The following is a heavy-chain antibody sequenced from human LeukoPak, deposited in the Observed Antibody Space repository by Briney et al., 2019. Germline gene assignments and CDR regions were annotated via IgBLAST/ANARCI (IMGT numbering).Heavy chain of an antibody. J-gene: IGHJ4*02. CDR3: ARDVYYGSGSPRLDY. CDR1: GFIFSSYW. Sequence: GGSLRLSCAASGFIFSSYWMHWVRHAPGKGLAWVSRINTDGSSTSYADSVKGRFTISRDNAKNTLYLQMNSLRAEDTAVYYCARDVYYGSGSPRLDYWGQGTLVTVSS. D-gene: IGHD3-10*01. CDR2: INTDGSST. V-gene: IGHV3-74*01.